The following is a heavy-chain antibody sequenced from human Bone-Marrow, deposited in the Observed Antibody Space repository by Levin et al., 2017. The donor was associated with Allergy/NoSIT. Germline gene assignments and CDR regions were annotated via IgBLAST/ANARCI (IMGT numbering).Heavy chain of an antibody. CDR2: VNCNSGET. CDR1: GYTFTDHY. J-gene: IGHJ4*02. Sequence: GESLKISCGAAGYTFTDHYMHWVRQAPGQGLEWMGWVNCNSGETHYAQKFQDRVTMTRDTSITTAYIEVSSLRFDDTALYFCARNDYGDYVQNFDYWGQGTLVTVSS. D-gene: IGHD4-17*01. CDR3: ARNDYGDYVQNFDY. V-gene: IGHV1-2*02.